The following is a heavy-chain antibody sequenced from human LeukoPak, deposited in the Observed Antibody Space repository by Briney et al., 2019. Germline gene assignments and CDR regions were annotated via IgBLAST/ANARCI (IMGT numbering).Heavy chain of an antibody. CDR2: INPNSGGT. D-gene: IGHD3/OR15-3a*01. V-gene: IGHV1-2*02. CDR1: GYTFTGYY. Sequence: ASVKVSCKASGYTFTGYYMHWVRQAPGQGLEWMGWINPNSGGTNYAQKFQGRVTMTRDTSMSTAYMELSGLRSDDTAVYYCARRGLVAGIYDLVYGFDIWGQGTMVTVSS. J-gene: IGHJ3*02. CDR3: ARRGLVAGIYDLVYGFDI.